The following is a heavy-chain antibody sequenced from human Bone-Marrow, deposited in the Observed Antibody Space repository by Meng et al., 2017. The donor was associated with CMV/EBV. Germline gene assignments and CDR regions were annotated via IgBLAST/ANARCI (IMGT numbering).Heavy chain of an antibody. D-gene: IGHD3-10*01. Sequence: RGLSCAASGFTFSSHAMGWVRRAPGKGLEWVSSISGGGGSTYYADSVKGRFTISRDNSKNTLYLQMNSLRVEDTAVYYCAKGVYYSRWGQGTLVTVSS. V-gene: IGHV3-23*01. CDR1: GFTFSSHA. CDR2: ISGGGGST. CDR3: AKGVYYSR. J-gene: IGHJ4*02.